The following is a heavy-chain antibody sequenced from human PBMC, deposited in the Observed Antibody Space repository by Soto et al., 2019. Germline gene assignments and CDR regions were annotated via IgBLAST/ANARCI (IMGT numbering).Heavy chain of an antibody. D-gene: IGHD3-22*01. CDR1: GFTVSGNY. J-gene: IGHJ4*02. CDR3: ARGLYFYDNSGYLPFDY. V-gene: IGHV3-53*01. CDR2: IYSGGNT. Sequence: EVQLVESGGGLIQPGGSLRLSCAASGFTVSGNYMSWVRQAPGKGLEWVALIYSGGNTYYADYVKGRSTISRDNSKNTLYLQMNSLRAEDTAVYYCARGLYFYDNSGYLPFDYWGQGNLVTVSS.